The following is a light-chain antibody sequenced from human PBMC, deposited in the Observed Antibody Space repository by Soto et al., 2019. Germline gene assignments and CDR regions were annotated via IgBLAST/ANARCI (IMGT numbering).Light chain of an antibody. CDR2: EVS. CDR1: SSDVGAYDF. CDR3: GTWDSLSALYV. J-gene: IGLJ1*01. V-gene: IGLV2-14*03. Sequence: QSVLAQPASVSGSPGQSITISCTGTSSDVGAYDFVSWYQQHPDKAPKLMIYEVSNRPSGVSYRFSGSKSGTSATLGITGLQTGDEADYYCGTWDSLSALYVFGTGTKVTVL.